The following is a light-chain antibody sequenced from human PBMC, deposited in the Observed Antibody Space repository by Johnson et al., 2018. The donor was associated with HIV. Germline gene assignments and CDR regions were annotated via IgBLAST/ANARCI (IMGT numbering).Light chain of an antibody. Sequence: QSVLTQPPSVSAAPGQKVTISCSGRSSTIGNNYVSWYQLLPGPAPTLLIYKNDKRPSGIPDRFSGSKSGTSATLGIAGLQTGDEADYYCGTWDTSLTTGGFSGTGTKVTVL. V-gene: IGLV1-51*02. CDR1: SSTIGNNY. CDR3: GTWDTSLTTGGF. J-gene: IGLJ1*01. CDR2: KND.